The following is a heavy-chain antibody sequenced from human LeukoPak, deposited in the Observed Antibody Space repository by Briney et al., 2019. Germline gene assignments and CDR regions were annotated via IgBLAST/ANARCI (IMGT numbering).Heavy chain of an antibody. Sequence: GGSLRLSCAASGFTFSTYGMHWVRQAPGKGLEWVAVIWYDGGNKYYSDSVKGRFTISRDNSKNTVSLQMSSLRAEDTAVYYCARGQYSPDYWGQGTVVTVSS. CDR1: GFTFSTYG. V-gene: IGHV3-33*01. D-gene: IGHD2-15*01. CDR3: ARGQYSPDY. J-gene: IGHJ4*02. CDR2: IWYDGGNK.